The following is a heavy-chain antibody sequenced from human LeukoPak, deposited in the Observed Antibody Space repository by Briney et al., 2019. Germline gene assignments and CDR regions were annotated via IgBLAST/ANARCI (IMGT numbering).Heavy chain of an antibody. CDR1: GGSISLSYYY. D-gene: IGHD3-22*01. Sequence: ASETLSLTCSVSGGSISLSYYYWGWIRQPPGKGLEWIGSLYDSGSSYYNPSLKSRVTLSVDTSKNELSLQLNSVTAADTAVYFCARGVGYDDTLGSYYGFFDYWGQGTLVAVSS. V-gene: IGHV4-39*07. CDR2: LYDSGSS. CDR3: ARGVGYDDTLGSYYGFFDY. J-gene: IGHJ4*02.